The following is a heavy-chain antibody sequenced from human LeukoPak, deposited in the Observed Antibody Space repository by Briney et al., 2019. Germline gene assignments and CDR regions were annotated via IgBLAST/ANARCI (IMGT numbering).Heavy chain of an antibody. Sequence: GASVKVSCKVSGYTLTELSMHWVRQAPGKGLEWMGGFDPEDGETIYAQKFQGRVTMTEDTSTDTAYMELSSLRSEDTAVYYCARDPKNQQLVPRSFDYWGQGTLVTVSS. CDR2: FDPEDGET. CDR3: ARDPKNQQLVPRSFDY. CDR1: GYTLTELS. D-gene: IGHD6-13*01. V-gene: IGHV1-24*01. J-gene: IGHJ4*02.